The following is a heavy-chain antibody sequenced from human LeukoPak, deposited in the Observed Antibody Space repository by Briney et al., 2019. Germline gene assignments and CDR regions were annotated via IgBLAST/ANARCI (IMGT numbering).Heavy chain of an antibody. D-gene: IGHD6-13*01. CDR2: IIPMFGAA. V-gene: IGHV1-69*06. CDR3: ARPPPGYSSSWFQF. J-gene: IGHJ5*01. Sequence: SVKVSCKASIDTFSSYSISWVRQAPGQGLEWMGRIIPMFGAANYAQKFQARVTITADKSTSTVYMELRSLRSEDTAVYYCARPPPGYSSSWFQFWGQGTLVTVSS. CDR1: IDTFSSYS.